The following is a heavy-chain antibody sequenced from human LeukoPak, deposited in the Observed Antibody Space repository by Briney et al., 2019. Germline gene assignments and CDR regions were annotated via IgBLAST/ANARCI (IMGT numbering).Heavy chain of an antibody. D-gene: IGHD1-1*01. CDR3: ARRLVLRTGTYFDY. J-gene: IGHJ4*02. CDR1: GGSISSSSYY. Sequence: SETLSLTCTVSGGSISSSSYYWGWIRQPPGKGLEWIGSIYYSGSTYYNPSLKSRVTISVDTSKNQFSLELSSVTAADTAVYYCARRLVLRTGTYFDYWGQGTLVTVSS. V-gene: IGHV4-39*01. CDR2: IYYSGST.